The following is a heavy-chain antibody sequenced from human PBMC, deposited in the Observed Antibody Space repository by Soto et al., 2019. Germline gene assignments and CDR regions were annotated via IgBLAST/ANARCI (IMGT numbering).Heavy chain of an antibody. CDR2: IIPIFGTA. CDR1: GGTFSSYA. CDR3: ARDATELELGLRWFAP. Sequence: QVQLVQSGAEVKKPGSSVKVSCKASGGTFSSYAISWVRQAPGQGLEWMGGIIPIFGTANYAQKFQGRVTITADESPSTAHMELSSLRSEDTAVYYCARDATELELGLRWFAPWGKGTLVTVSS. V-gene: IGHV1-69*01. D-gene: IGHD1-7*01. J-gene: IGHJ5*02.